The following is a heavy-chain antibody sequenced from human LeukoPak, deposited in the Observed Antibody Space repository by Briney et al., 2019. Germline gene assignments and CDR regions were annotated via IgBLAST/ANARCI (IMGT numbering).Heavy chain of an antibody. Sequence: GESLRLSCAASGFSFSRYWMSWVRQAPVRGLEWVANIKPDGSEIYYVDSVKGRFTISRDNAKNAVYLHMNSLRPEDTAIYYCARYYLLTGYPQVYTYYYMDVWGKGATVTISS. CDR1: GFSFSRYW. D-gene: IGHD3-9*01. J-gene: IGHJ6*03. CDR2: IKPDGSEI. CDR3: ARYYLLTGYPQVYTYYYMDV. V-gene: IGHV3-7*01.